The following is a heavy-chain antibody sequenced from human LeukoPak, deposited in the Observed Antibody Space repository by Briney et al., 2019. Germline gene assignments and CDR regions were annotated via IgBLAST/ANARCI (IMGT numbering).Heavy chain of an antibody. CDR2: IRYDGSNK. V-gene: IGHV3-30*02. J-gene: IGHJ4*02. D-gene: IGHD4-17*01. Sequence: GSLRLSCAASGFTFSSYGMHWVRQAPGKGLEWVAFIRYDGSNKYYADSVKGRFTISRDNSKNTLYLQMNSLRAEDTAVYYCAKDRGYGDYVGDYWGQGTLVTVSS. CDR3: AKDRGYGDYVGDY. CDR1: GFTFSSYG.